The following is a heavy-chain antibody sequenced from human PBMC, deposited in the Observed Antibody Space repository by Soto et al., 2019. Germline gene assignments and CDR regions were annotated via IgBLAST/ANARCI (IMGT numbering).Heavy chain of an antibody. Sequence: QVQLVQSGAEVKKPEASVKVSCKASGYTFTSYGISWVRQAPGQGLEWMGWISAYNGNTNYAQKLQGRVTMTTDTSTSTAYMELRSLRSDDTAAYYCVRDAAQPGYCSSTSCYGFDYWGQGTLVTVSA. CDR2: ISAYNGNT. J-gene: IGHJ4*02. D-gene: IGHD2-2*01. CDR3: VRDAAQPGYCSSTSCYGFDY. CDR1: GYTFTSYG. V-gene: IGHV1-18*01.